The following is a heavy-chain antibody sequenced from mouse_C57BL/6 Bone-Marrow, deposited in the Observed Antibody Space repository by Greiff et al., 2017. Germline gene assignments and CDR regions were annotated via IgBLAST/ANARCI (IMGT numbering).Heavy chain of an antibody. Sequence: EVMLVESGGGLVKPGGSLKLSCAASGFTFSDYGMHWVRQAPEKGLEWVAYISSGSSTIYYADTVKGRFTISRDNAKNTLFLQMTSLRSEDTAMYYCVYYGSSYYWYFDVWGTGTTFTVSS. CDR3: VYYGSSYYWYFDV. V-gene: IGHV5-17*01. CDR2: ISSGSSTI. J-gene: IGHJ1*03. D-gene: IGHD1-1*01. CDR1: GFTFSDYG.